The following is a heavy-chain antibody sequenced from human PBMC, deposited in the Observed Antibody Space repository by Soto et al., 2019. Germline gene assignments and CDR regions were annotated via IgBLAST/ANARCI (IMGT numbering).Heavy chain of an antibody. CDR2: IYHSGST. J-gene: IGHJ4*02. CDR1: GGSISSGGYS. Sequence: SETLSLTCAVSGGSISSGGYSWSWIQQPPGKGLEWIGYIYHSGSTYYNPSLKSRVTISVDRSKNQFSLKLSSVTAADTAVYYCARVGGDQRTEVCFDYWGQGTLVTVSS. CDR3: ARVGGDQRTEVCFDY. V-gene: IGHV4-30-2*01. D-gene: IGHD2-21*02.